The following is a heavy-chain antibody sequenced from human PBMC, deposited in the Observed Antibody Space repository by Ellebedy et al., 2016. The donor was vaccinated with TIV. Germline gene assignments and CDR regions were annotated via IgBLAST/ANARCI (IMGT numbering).Heavy chain of an antibody. J-gene: IGHJ4*02. Sequence: GGSLRLXXAASGFTFSSYAMSWVRQAPGKGLEWVSVIGGSGGRKYYADSVTGRFTISRDNSKNTLYLQMNSLRPEDTAVYYCAKDLYGDYGGTVDYWGQGTLVTVSS. D-gene: IGHD4-17*01. CDR1: GFTFSSYA. CDR3: AKDLYGDYGGTVDY. V-gene: IGHV3-23*01. CDR2: IGGSGGRK.